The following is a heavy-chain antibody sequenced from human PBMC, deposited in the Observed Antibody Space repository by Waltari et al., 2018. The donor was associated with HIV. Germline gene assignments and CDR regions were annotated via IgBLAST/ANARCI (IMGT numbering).Heavy chain of an antibody. CDR2: IYTGGST. D-gene: IGHD4-17*01. Sequence: EVQLVESGGGLIQPGGSLRLSCAASGFFVSSTYITWVRQAPGKGLEWVSVIYTGGSTYYADSVKGRFTISRDNSKNTLYLQMNSLRAEDTAVYYCARGIYGDYLDYWGQGSLVTVSS. J-gene: IGHJ4*02. V-gene: IGHV3-53*01. CDR3: ARGIYGDYLDY. CDR1: GFFVSSTY.